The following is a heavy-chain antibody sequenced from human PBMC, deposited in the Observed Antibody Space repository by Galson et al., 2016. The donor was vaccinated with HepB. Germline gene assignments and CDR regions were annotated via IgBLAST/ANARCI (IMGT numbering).Heavy chain of an antibody. CDR1: GASVTSGGCY. CDR2: FYYTGST. CDR3: ARDRTKPGRDAFDI. V-gene: IGHV4-31*03. J-gene: IGHJ3*02. D-gene: IGHD1-1*01. Sequence: TLSLTCTVSGASVTSGGCYWSWIRQHPGKGLEWIGYFYYTGSTNYNPSLKSRVAISVDTSENQFSLKLDSVTAADTAVYYCARDRTKPGRDAFDIWGQGTMVTVSS.